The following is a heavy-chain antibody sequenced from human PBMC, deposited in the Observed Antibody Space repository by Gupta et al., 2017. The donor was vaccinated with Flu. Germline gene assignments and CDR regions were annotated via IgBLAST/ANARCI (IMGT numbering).Heavy chain of an antibody. V-gene: IGHV3-48*03. CDR2: ISSSAVT. Sequence: EVLLVESGGGLVQPRGSLRLSCTASGLDFNRYEMSWVRQAPVRGLEWVAFISSSAVTYYTDPVRGRFTISRDNANNLLYLQMSSLRVEDTAVYYCARGLWENWGQGTQVTVSS. J-gene: IGHJ4*02. CDR3: ARGLWEN. CDR1: GLDFNRYE. D-gene: IGHD3-16*01.